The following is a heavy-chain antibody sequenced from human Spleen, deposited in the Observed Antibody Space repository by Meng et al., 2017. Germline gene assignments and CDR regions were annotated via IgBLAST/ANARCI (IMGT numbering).Heavy chain of an antibody. CDR3: TKNDFYCLGY. CDR1: GASICSDNW. Sequence: QVALQTWGPGLVNASGTLSLSCPVPGASICSDNWWSWVRQPPGEGLEWIGEIYHSGSTNYNPSLKSRITISVDKPKNQFSLTLSSVTAADTAVYYCTKNDFYCLGYWGQGTLVTVSS. D-gene: IGHD2-21*01. V-gene: IGHV4-4*02. CDR2: IYHSGST. J-gene: IGHJ4*02.